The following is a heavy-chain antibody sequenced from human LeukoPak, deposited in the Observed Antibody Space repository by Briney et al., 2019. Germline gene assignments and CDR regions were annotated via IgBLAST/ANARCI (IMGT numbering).Heavy chain of an antibody. CDR2: IRYDGSNK. D-gene: IGHD2-15*01. CDR3: AKVRDYCSGGSCYRDAFDI. Sequence: GGSLRLSCAASGFTFSSYGMHWVRQAPGKGLEWVAFIRYDGSNKYYADSVKGRFTISRDNSKNTLYLQMNSLRAEDTAVYYCAKVRDYCSGGSCYRDAFDIWGQGTMVTVSS. CDR1: GFTFSSYG. V-gene: IGHV3-30*02. J-gene: IGHJ3*02.